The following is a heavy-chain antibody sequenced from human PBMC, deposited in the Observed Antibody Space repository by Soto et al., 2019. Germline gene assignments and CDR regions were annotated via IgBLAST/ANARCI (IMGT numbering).Heavy chain of an antibody. CDR1: GYTFTSYY. J-gene: IGHJ4*02. Sequence: ASVKVSCKASGYTFTSYYMHWVRQAPGQGLEWMGIINPSGGSTSYAQKFQGRVTMTRDTSTSTVYMELSSLRSEDTAVYYCARTWHGWCEGGSCYSFDYWGQGTLVTVSS. CDR2: INPSGGST. V-gene: IGHV1-46*01. D-gene: IGHD2-15*01. CDR3: ARTWHGWCEGGSCYSFDY.